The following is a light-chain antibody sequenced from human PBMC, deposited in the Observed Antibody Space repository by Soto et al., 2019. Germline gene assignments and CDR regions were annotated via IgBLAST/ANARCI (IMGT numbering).Light chain of an antibody. V-gene: IGKV3-11*01. CDR2: ETS. CDR3: QPRGKWPLT. J-gene: IGKJ4*01. CDR1: PGGASY. Sequence: EIVLTQSPATLSLSPGERATLSCSASPGGASYFAWYQQRPGQAPRLLISETSNRATGVPARFGVSVSGTDFALTISSLEPEDFAVYYCQPRGKWPLTFGGGTNLEIK.